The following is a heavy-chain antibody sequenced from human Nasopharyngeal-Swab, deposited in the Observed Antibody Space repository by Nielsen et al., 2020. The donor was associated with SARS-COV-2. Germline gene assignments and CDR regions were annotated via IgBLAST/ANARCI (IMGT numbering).Heavy chain of an antibody. D-gene: IGHD3-22*01. CDR2: ISAYNGNT. V-gene: IGHV1-18*01. J-gene: IGHJ4*02. CDR1: GYTFTSYG. CDR3: ARTYYYDSSGYYPVDY. Sequence: ASVKVSCKASGYTFTSYGISWVRQAPGQGLEWMGWISAYNGNTNYAQKLRGRVTMTTDTSTSTAYMELRSLRSDDTAVYYCARTYYYDSSGYYPVDYWGQGTLVTVSS.